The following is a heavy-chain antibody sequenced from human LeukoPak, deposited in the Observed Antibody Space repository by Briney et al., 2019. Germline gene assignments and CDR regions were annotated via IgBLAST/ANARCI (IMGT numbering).Heavy chain of an antibody. Sequence: PSETLSLTCTVSGGSISSYYWSWIRQPPGKGLEWIGYIYYSGSTNYNPSLKSRVTISVDTSKNQFSLKLSSVTAADTAVYYCARPGYSSSWYGYWGQGTLVTVSS. V-gene: IGHV4-59*12. CDR2: IYYSGST. D-gene: IGHD6-13*01. J-gene: IGHJ4*02. CDR1: GGSISSYY. CDR3: ARPGYSSSWYGY.